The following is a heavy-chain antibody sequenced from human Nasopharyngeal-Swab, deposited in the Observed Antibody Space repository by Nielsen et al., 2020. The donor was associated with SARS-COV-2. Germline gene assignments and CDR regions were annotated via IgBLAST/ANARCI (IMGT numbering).Heavy chain of an antibody. D-gene: IGHD4-17*01. Sequence: SVKVSCKASGGTFSSYAISWVRQAPGQGLEWMGGIIPIFGTANYAQKFQGRVTITADESTSTAYMELSSLRSEDTAVYYCAGTTVTTPGWDYHYYMDVWGKGTTVTVSS. J-gene: IGHJ6*03. CDR2: IIPIFGTA. CDR3: AGTTVTTPGWDYHYYMDV. V-gene: IGHV1-69*13. CDR1: GGTFSSYA.